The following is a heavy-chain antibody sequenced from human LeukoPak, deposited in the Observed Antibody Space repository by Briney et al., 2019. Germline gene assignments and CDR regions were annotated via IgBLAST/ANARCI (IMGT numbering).Heavy chain of an antibody. J-gene: IGHJ3*02. CDR3: AREYDILTNDAFDI. CDR2: ISACNGNT. V-gene: IGHV1-18*04. D-gene: IGHD3-9*01. Sequence: ASVKVSCKASGYTFTSYGISWVRQAPGQGLEWMGWISACNGNTNYAQKLQGRVTMTTDTSTSTAYMELRSLRSDDTAVYYCAREYDILTNDAFDIWGQGTMVTVSS. CDR1: GYTFTSYG.